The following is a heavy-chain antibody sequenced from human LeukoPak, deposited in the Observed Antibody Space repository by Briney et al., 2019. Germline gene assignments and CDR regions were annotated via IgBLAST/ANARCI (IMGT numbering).Heavy chain of an antibody. D-gene: IGHD2-15*01. CDR2: ISYDGSNK. V-gene: IGHV3-30*18. Sequence: GSLRLSCAASGFTFSSYGMHWVRQAPGKGLEWVAVISYDGSNKYYADSVKGRFTISRDNSKNTLYLQMNSLRAEDTAVYYCAKASGICSGGSCYCFDYWGQGTLVTVSS. J-gene: IGHJ4*02. CDR1: GFTFSSYG. CDR3: AKASGICSGGSCYCFDY.